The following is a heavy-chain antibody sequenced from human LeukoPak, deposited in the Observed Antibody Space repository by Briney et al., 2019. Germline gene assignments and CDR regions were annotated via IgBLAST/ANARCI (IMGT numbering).Heavy chain of an antibody. V-gene: IGHV1-69*04. CDR2: IIPILGIA. J-gene: IGHJ4*02. D-gene: IGHD2-2*01. CDR1: GGTFSSYA. Sequence: SVKVSCKASGGTFSSYAISWVRQAPGQGLEWMGRIIPILGIANYAQKFQGRVTITADKSTSTAYMELSSLRSEDTAVYYCARDRRDCSSTSCPTEDYWGQGTLVTVSS. CDR3: ARDRRDCSSTSCPTEDY.